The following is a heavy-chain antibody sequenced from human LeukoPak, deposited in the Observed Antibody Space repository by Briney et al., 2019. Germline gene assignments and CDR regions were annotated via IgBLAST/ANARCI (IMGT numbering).Heavy chain of an antibody. CDR2: THYSGST. CDR3: ARDRIMITFGGAVFDY. CDR1: GVSISDYY. Sequence: PSETLSLTCTVSGVSISDYYWTWIRQPPGKGLEWIGYTHYSGSTNYNASLKSRVTISVDTSKNQFSLKLSSVTAADTAVYYCARDRIMITFGGAVFDYWGQGTLVTVSS. J-gene: IGHJ4*02. D-gene: IGHD3-16*01. V-gene: IGHV4-59*12.